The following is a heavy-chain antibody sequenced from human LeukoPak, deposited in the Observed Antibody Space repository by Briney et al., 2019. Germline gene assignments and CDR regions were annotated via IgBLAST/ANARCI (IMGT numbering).Heavy chain of an antibody. D-gene: IGHD2-15*01. CDR1: GFTLSDHH. J-gene: IGHJ4*02. Sequence: QPGGSLRLSCAASGFTLSDHHMDWVRQAPGKGPEWVGRTRNRANSYTTEYAASVKGRFTISRDDSKNSLYLQMNSLKTEDTAVYYCARGFCSGGNCYSGDYWGQGTLVTVSS. CDR2: TRNRANSYTT. CDR3: ARGFCSGGNCYSGDY. V-gene: IGHV3-72*01.